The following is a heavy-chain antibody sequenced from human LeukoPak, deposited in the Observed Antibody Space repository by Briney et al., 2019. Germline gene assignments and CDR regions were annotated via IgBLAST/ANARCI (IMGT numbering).Heavy chain of an antibody. J-gene: IGHJ3*02. D-gene: IGHD5-12*01. CDR1: AYRFSDYW. Sequence: GESLKISCKASAYRFSDYWLGWVRQMPGKGLEWMGLIYPGDSDTRYSPSFQGQVTISADKSISTAYLQWSSLKASDTAMYYCAGASIVAGNSNAFDIWGQGTMVTVSS. CDR3: AGASIVAGNSNAFDI. CDR2: IYPGDSDT. V-gene: IGHV5-51*01.